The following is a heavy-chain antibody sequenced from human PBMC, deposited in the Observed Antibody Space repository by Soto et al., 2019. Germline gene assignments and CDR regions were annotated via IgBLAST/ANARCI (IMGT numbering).Heavy chain of an antibody. V-gene: IGHV4-30-2*01. J-gene: IGHJ4*02. D-gene: IGHD3-22*01. CDR3: ARVAVVNFDS. CDR2: IYHSGST. CDR1: GGSISSGGSS. Sequence: QLQLQESGSGLVKPSQTLSLTCAVSGGSISSGGSSWTWIRQPPGKGLEWIGYIYHSGSTYYNPSLKSRVPISLDRSTNQFSLRLSSVTAADTAVYYCARVAVVNFDSWGQGTLVTFSS.